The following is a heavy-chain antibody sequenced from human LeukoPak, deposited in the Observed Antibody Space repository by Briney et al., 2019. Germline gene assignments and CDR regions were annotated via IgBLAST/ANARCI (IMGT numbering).Heavy chain of an antibody. CDR3: ARGKVAMSHFDY. D-gene: IGHD1-26*01. V-gene: IGHV1-69*06. Sequence: SVKVSCKASGGTFSSYAISWVRQAPGQGLEWMGGIIPIFGTANYAQKFQGRVTITADKSTSTAYMALSSLRSEDTAVYYCARGKVAMSHFDYWGQGTLVTVSS. CDR1: GGTFSSYA. J-gene: IGHJ4*02. CDR2: IIPIFGTA.